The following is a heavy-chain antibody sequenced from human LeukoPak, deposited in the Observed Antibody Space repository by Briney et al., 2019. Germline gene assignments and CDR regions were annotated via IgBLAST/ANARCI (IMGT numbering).Heavy chain of an antibody. J-gene: IGHJ4*02. CDR1: GGSISSYY. D-gene: IGHD3-3*01. CDR3: ARAQAGYYDFWSGYTLFDY. V-gene: IGHV4-59*01. CDR2: IYYSGST. Sequence: SETLSLTCTVSGGSISSYYWSWIRQPPGKGLEWIGYIYYSGSTNYNPSLKSRVTISVDTSKNQFSLKLSSVTAADTAVFYCARAQAGYYDFWSGYTLFDYWGQGTLVTVSS.